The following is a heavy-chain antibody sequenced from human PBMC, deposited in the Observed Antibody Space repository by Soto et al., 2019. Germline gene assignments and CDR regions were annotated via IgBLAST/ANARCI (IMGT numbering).Heavy chain of an antibody. CDR1: GGTFNSYA. Sequence: QVQLVQSGAEVKKPGSSVKVSCKASGGTFNSYAISWVRQAPGQGLEWMGGIIPIFGTADYAQKFQGRITITADESTITAYMELRSLRSEDTAVYYCASHWGQAKRYYYYGMDVWGQGTTVTVSS. V-gene: IGHV1-69*12. CDR2: IIPIFGTA. CDR3: ASHWGQAKRYYYYGMDV. J-gene: IGHJ6*02. D-gene: IGHD7-27*01.